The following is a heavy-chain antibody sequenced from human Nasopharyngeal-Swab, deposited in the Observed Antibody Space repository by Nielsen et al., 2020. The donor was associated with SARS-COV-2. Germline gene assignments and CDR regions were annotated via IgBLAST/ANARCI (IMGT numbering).Heavy chain of an antibody. CDR3: ARDLSKDDNWFGP. V-gene: IGHV3-21*06. CDR1: GFTFSRYN. Sequence: ESLKISCAASGFTFSRYNMKWVRQAPGKGLEWVSSISSSSTFIYYADSVKGRFTISRDNAKNSLYLQMNSLRAEDTAVYYCARDLSKDDNWFGPWGQGTLVTVSS. CDR2: ISSSSTFI. J-gene: IGHJ5*02.